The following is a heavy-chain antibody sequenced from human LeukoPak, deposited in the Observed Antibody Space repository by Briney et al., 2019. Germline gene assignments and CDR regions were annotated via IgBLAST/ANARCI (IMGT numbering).Heavy chain of an antibody. CDR1: GYTFTSYD. Sequence: ASVKVSCKASGYTFTSYDINWVRQATGLGLEWMGWMNPNSGNTGYAQKFQGRVTMTRNTSISTAYMELSSLRSEDTAVYYCARGYRLLTVTPLDHYYCGMDVWGQGTTVTVSS. CDR2: MNPNSGNT. V-gene: IGHV1-8*01. D-gene: IGHD4-17*01. CDR3: ARGYRLLTVTPLDHYYCGMDV. J-gene: IGHJ6*02.